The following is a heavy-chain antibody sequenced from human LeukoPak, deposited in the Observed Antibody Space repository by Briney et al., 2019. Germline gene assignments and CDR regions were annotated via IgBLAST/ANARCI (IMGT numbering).Heavy chain of an antibody. V-gene: IGHV3-7*01. J-gene: IGHJ4*02. Sequence: GGSLRLSCAASGFTFSNYWMSWVRQAPGKGLEWVANIKQDGSEKYYVDSVKGRFIISRDNAKNSLYLQMNSLRVEDTAVYYCARQGDDYWGQGTLVTITS. CDR1: GFTFSNYW. CDR2: IKQDGSEK. CDR3: ARQGDDY.